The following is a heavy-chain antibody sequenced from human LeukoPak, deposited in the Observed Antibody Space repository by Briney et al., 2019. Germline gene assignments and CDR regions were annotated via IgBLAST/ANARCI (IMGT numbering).Heavy chain of an antibody. CDR2: ISGSGGST. Sequence: GGSLRLSCAASGFTFSSYGMSWVRQAPGKGLEWVSAISGSGGSTYYADSVKGRFTISRDNSKNTLYLQMNSLRADDTAVYYCAKDRVVRRDFDYWGQGTLVTVSS. CDR1: GFTFSSYG. D-gene: IGHD3-10*01. J-gene: IGHJ4*02. CDR3: AKDRVVRRDFDY. V-gene: IGHV3-23*01.